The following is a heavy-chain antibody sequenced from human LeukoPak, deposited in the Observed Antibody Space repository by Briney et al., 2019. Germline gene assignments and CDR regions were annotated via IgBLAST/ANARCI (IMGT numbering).Heavy chain of an antibody. V-gene: IGHV4-39*07. D-gene: IGHD6-13*01. Sequence: TSETLSLTCTVSSRFSSSSSYYWGWIRQTRGKVLEWIASIYYNGSTWYNPSVQSRLTISVDTSRNEFSLKLSAMTAADTAVYFCARRVDSWSNWFDPWGQGTLVTVSS. CDR2: IYYNGST. J-gene: IGHJ5*02. CDR1: SRFSSSSSYY. CDR3: ARRVDSWSNWFDP.